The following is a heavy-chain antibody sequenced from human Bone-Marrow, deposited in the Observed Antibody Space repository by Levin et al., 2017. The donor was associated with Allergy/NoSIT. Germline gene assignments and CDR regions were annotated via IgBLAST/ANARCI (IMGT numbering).Heavy chain of an antibody. CDR3: AHVYSGYDYDY. Sequence: SGPTLVKPTQTLTLTCTFSGFSLSTSGVGVGWIRQPPGKALEWLALIYWDDDKRYSPSLKNRLTITKDTSKNQVVLTMTNMDPVDTATYYCAHVYSGYDYDYWGQGTLVTGSS. V-gene: IGHV2-5*02. CDR2: IYWDDDK. J-gene: IGHJ4*02. CDR1: GFSLSTSGVG. D-gene: IGHD5-12*01.